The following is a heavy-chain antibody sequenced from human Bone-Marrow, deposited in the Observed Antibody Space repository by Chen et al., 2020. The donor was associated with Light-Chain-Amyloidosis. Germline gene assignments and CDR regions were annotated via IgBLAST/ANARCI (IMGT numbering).Heavy chain of an antibody. CDR1: GFAFSSYA. CDR3: AKDISYDDILPGYPADAFDI. J-gene: IGHJ3*02. V-gene: IGHV3-23*02. Sequence: EVQLVESGGGLLQRGGSLRLSCAASGFAFSSYAMSWVHQAPGKGLGWVSTISGSGGSRYYGASVEGRLSISRDNSKNALFVQMNSLRAEDTAVYYCAKDISYDDILPGYPADAFDIWGQGTMVTVSS. CDR2: ISGSGGSR. D-gene: IGHD3-9*01.